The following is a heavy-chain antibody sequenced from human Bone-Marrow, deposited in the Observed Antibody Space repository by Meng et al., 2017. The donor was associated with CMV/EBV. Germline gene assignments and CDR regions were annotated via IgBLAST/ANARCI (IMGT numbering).Heavy chain of an antibody. CDR2: IKQDGSER. D-gene: IGHD2-15*01. CDR3: ARDCSGGSCYPHYYYGMGV. V-gene: IGHV3-7*01. J-gene: IGHJ6*02. CDR1: GFTFSSYW. Sequence: GESLKISCAASGFTFSSYWFSWVRQTPQKGLEWVANIKQDGSERYYVGSVKGRFTISRDNAKNSLYLQMNRLRTEDTAIYYCARDCSGGSCYPHYYYGMGVWGQGTTVTVSS.